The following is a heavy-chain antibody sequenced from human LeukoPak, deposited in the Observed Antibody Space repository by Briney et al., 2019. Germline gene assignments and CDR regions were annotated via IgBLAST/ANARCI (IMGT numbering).Heavy chain of an antibody. V-gene: IGHV5-51*01. J-gene: IGHJ4*02. CDR2: IYPGDSDT. D-gene: IGHD6-19*01. Sequence: GESLKISCRGSGYTFSSYWIGWVRQMPGKGLEWMGIIYPGDSDTRYSPSFQGQVTISADKSITTAYLQWSSLRASDTAMYYCATPYGSTGWQGGLDSWGQGTLVTVSS. CDR1: GYTFSSYW. CDR3: ATPYGSTGWQGGLDS.